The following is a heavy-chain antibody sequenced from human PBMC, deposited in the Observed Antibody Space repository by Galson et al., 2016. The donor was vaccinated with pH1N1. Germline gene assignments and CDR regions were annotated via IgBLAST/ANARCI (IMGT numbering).Heavy chain of an antibody. V-gene: IGHV5-51*03. CDR2: IFPGDSDT. D-gene: IGHD2-21*01. J-gene: IGHJ6*03. CDR3: ARSPADPGYSYYDVDV. Sequence: QSGAEVTKPGESLKISCKGSGYSFTSYWIGWVRQMPGKGLEWMGIIFPGDSDTRYSPSFQGQVTISADKSISTAYLQWNSLRASDTATYYCARSPADPGYSYYDVDVWGKGTTVSVSS. CDR1: GYSFTSYW.